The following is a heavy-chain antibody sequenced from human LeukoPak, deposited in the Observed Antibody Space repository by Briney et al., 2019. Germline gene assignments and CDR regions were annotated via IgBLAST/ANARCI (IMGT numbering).Heavy chain of an antibody. D-gene: IGHD3-16*01. CDR1: GFIFSPYG. CDR3: ARSSFPYYFDY. CDR2: ISSSDYA. V-gene: IGHV3-21*01. J-gene: IGHJ4*02. Sequence: PGGSLRLSCEASGFIFSPYGMTWVRQAPGKGLEWVSTISSSDYASYTDSVKGRFTVSRDNAKNTLYLQMNSVRAEDTAVYYCARSSFPYYFDYWGQGTLVTVSS.